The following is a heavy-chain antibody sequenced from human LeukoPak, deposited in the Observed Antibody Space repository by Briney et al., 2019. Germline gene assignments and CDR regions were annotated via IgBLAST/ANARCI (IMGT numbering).Heavy chain of an antibody. J-gene: IGHJ4*02. D-gene: IGHD3-22*01. CDR1: GGSISSVSYY. V-gene: IGHV4-39*01. CDR2: INYSGNI. CDR3: ARLSIPTSSYDSSGSYYYFDY. Sequence: SETLSLTCTVSGGSISSVSYYWGWLRQPPGKGLEWIGSINYSGNIYYTPSLKSRVTISVDTSKNQFSLKLSSVTAADTAIYYCARLSIPTSSYDSSGSYYYFDYWGQGTLVTVSS.